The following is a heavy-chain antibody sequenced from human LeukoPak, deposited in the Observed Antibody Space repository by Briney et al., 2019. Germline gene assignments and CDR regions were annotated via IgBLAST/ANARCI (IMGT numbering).Heavy chain of an antibody. Sequence: GESLKISCKGSGYSFTSYWIGWVRQMPGKGLEWMGIIYPGDSDTRYSPSFQGQVTISADKSISTAYLQWNSLKASDTAMYYCARRWFGELLYNWFDPWGQGTLVTVSS. CDR1: GYSFTSYW. J-gene: IGHJ5*02. D-gene: IGHD3-10*01. CDR2: IYPGDSDT. CDR3: ARRWFGELLYNWFDP. V-gene: IGHV5-51*01.